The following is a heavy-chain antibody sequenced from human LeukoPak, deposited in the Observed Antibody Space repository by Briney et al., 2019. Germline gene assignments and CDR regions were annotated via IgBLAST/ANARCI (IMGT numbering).Heavy chain of an antibody. Sequence: SETLSLTCAVYGGSFSGYYWSWIRQLPGKGLEWIGEINHSGSTNYNPSLKSRVTISVDTSKNQFSLKLSSVTAADTAVYYCARGTDPTVTTGEVDYWGQGTLVTVSS. CDR2: INHSGST. CDR1: GGSFSGYY. D-gene: IGHD4-17*01. V-gene: IGHV4-34*01. CDR3: ARGTDPTVTTGEVDY. J-gene: IGHJ4*02.